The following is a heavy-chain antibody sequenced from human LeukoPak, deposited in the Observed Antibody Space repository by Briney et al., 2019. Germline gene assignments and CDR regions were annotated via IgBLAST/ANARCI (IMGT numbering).Heavy chain of an antibody. Sequence: ASVKVSCKASGYTFTSYDINWVRQATGQGLEWMGWMNPNSGNTGYAQKFQGRVTMTRNTSISTAYMGLSSLRSEDTAVYYCARIGIAVAATPDYWGQGTLVTVSS. J-gene: IGHJ4*02. CDR2: MNPNSGNT. V-gene: IGHV1-8*01. CDR1: GYTFTSYD. CDR3: ARIGIAVAATPDY. D-gene: IGHD6-19*01.